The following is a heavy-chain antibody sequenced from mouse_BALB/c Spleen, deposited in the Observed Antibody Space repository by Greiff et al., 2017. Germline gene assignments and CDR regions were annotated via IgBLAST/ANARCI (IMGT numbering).Heavy chain of an antibody. CDR2: INPSNGRT. V-gene: IGHV1S81*02. Sequence: VQLQQPGAELVKPGASVKLSCKASGYTFTSYWMHWVKQRPGQGLEWIGEINPSNGRTNYNEKFKSKATLTVDKSSSTAYMQLSSLTSEDSAVYYCARSTVVEGDAMDYWGQGTSVTVSS. CDR1: GYTFTSYW. CDR3: ARSTVVEGDAMDY. J-gene: IGHJ4*01. D-gene: IGHD1-1*01.